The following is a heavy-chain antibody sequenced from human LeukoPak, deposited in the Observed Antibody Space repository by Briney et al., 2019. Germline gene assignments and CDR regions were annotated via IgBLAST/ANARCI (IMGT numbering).Heavy chain of an antibody. CDR1: GYTFTSYG. CDR3: ARIRRSRYDSSGVPGWFDP. D-gene: IGHD3-22*01. CDR2: ISAYNGNT. V-gene: IGHV1-18*01. J-gene: IGHJ5*02. Sequence: ASVKVSCKASGYTFTSYGISWVRQAPGQGLEWMGWISAYNGNTNYAQKLQGRVTMTTDTSTSTAYMELRSLRSDDTAVYYCARIRRSRYDSSGVPGWFDPWGQGTLVTVPS.